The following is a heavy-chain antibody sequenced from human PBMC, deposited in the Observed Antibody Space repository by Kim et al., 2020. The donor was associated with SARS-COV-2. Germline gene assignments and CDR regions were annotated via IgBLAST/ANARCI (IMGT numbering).Heavy chain of an antibody. Sequence: GGSLRLSCAASGFTFSSYGMHWVRQAPGKGLERVAVIWYDGSNKYYADSVKGRFTISRDNSKNTLYLQMNSLRAEDTAVYYCARDGWKYSYGPDRVGMDVWGQGTTVTVSS. V-gene: IGHV3-33*01. J-gene: IGHJ6*02. CDR1: GFTFSSYG. CDR2: IWYDGSNK. D-gene: IGHD5-18*01. CDR3: ARDGWKYSYGPDRVGMDV.